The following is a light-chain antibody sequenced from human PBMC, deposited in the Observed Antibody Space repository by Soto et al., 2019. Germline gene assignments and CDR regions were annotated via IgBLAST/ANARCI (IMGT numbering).Light chain of an antibody. CDR3: AAWDDSLNGRV. CDR1: SSNIGSNT. V-gene: IGLV1-44*01. CDR2: TND. J-gene: IGLJ2*01. Sequence: QSVLTQPPSASGTPGQRATISCSGSSSNIGSNTVNWYQQLPGTAPKLLIYTNDQRPSGVPDRFSGSKSGTSASLAISGLQSEDGADYYCAAWDDSLNGRVFGGGIKLTVL.